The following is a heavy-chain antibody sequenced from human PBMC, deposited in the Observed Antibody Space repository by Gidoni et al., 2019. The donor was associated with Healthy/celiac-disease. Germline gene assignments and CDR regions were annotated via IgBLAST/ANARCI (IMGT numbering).Heavy chain of an antibody. CDR1: GFTFSSYS. J-gene: IGHJ4*02. Sequence: EVQLVESGGGLVKPGGSLRLSCAASGFTFSSYSMTWVRQAPGKGLEWVSSISSSSSYIYYADSVKGQFTISRDNAKNSLYLQKNSLRAEDTAVYYCARGPLGGSHFDYWGQGTLVTVSS. D-gene: IGHD2-15*01. CDR2: ISSSSSYI. V-gene: IGHV3-21*01. CDR3: ARGPLGGSHFDY.